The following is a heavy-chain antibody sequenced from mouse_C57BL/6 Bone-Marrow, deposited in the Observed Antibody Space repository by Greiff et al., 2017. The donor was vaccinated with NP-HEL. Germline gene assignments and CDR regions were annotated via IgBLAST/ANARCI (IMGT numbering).Heavy chain of an antibody. CDR2: IYPGGGYT. CDR3: ARSGNPGNYFDY. Sequence: VQLQQSGAELVRPGTSVKMSCEASGYTFTNYWIGWAKQRPGHGLEWIGDIYPGGGYTNYNEKFKGKATLTADKSSSTAYMQFSSLTSEDSAIYYCARSGNPGNYFDYWGQGTTLTVSS. V-gene: IGHV1-63*01. CDR1: GYTFTNYW. D-gene: IGHD2-1*01. J-gene: IGHJ2*01.